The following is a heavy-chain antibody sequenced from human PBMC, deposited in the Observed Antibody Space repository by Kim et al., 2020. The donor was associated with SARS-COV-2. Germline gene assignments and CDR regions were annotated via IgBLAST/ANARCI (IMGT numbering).Heavy chain of an antibody. CDR2: ISQSSGTI. CDR1: GFSFSAFY. D-gene: IGHD2-2*01. Sequence: GGSLRLSCAASGFSFSAFYMSWVRQAPGRGLEWISYISQSSGTIFYADSVKGRFTVSRDNAKNSLYLQMSGLRAEDTAVYYCARELPQNSGPTDYWGQGTLVTVSS. J-gene: IGHJ4*02. V-gene: IGHV3-11*01. CDR3: ARELPQNSGPTDY.